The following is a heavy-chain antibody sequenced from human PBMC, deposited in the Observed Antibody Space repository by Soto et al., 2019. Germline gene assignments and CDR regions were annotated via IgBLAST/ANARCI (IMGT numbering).Heavy chain of an antibody. J-gene: IGHJ6*02. CDR1: GGTFSSYA. D-gene: IGHD3-16*01. V-gene: IGHV1-69*12. Sequence: QVQLVQSGAEVKKPGSSVKVSCKASGGTFSSYAISWVRQAPGQGLEWMGGIIPIFGTADYAQKFQGRVTITADEFTSTAYLELSSLRSEDTAVYYCARHLGGNHYYYGMDVWGQGSTVTVSS. CDR2: IIPIFGTA. CDR3: ARHLGGNHYYYGMDV.